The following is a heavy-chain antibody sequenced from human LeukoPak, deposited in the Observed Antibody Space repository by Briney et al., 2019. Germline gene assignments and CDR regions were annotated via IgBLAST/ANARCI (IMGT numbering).Heavy chain of an antibody. J-gene: IGHJ4*02. Sequence: SETLSLTCTVSGGSISSGSYYWSWIRQPAGKGLEWIGRIYSSGSTNYNPSLKSRVTISVDTSKNQFSLKLSSVTAADTAVYYCARRITVTSRMDYWGQGTLVTVSS. CDR3: ARRITVTSRMDY. D-gene: IGHD4-17*01. CDR2: IYSSGST. V-gene: IGHV4-61*02. CDR1: GGSISSGSYY.